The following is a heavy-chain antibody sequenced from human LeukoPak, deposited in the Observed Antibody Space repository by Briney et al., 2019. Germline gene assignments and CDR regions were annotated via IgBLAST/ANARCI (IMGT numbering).Heavy chain of an antibody. CDR2: IYYSGST. CDR1: GGSISSYY. Sequence: SETLSLTCTVSGGSISSYYWNWIRQPPGKGPECIGYIYYSGSTAYNPSLESRVTISVDTSKNQFSLRLTSVTAADTAMYYCARSLLRPYYFDYWGQGTLVTVSS. CDR3: ARSLLRPYYFDY. D-gene: IGHD3-22*01. V-gene: IGHV4-59*01. J-gene: IGHJ4*02.